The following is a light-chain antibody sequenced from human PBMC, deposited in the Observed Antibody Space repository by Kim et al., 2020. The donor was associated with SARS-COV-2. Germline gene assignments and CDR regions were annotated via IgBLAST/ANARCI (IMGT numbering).Light chain of an antibody. V-gene: IGLV3-1*01. CDR3: QAWDSSTYV. J-gene: IGLJ1*01. CDR2: QDS. CDR1: KLGGKY. Sequence: VAPGKAAGITGWGAKLGGKYACRYNKTPGQSPVLVIYQDSKRPSGIPQRFSGANPGNTATLPITGNQAMDEADYYCQAWDSSTYVFGTGTKVTVL.